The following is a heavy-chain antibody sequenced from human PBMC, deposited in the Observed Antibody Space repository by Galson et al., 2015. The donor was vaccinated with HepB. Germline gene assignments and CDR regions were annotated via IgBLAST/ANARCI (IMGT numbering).Heavy chain of an antibody. CDR3: AGDLYSSGWYTNVYYYYGMDV. V-gene: IGHV3-11*06. CDR2: ISSSSSYT. J-gene: IGHJ6*02. Sequence: SLRLSCAASGFTFSDYYMSWIRQAPGKGLEWVSYISSSSSYTNYADSVKGRFTISRDNAKNSLYLQMNSLRAEDTAVYYCAGDLYSSGWYTNVYYYYGMDVWGQGTTVTVSS. CDR1: GFTFSDYY. D-gene: IGHD6-19*01.